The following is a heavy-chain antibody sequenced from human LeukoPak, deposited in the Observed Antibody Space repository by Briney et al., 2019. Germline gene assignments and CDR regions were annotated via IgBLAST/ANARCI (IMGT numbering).Heavy chain of an antibody. D-gene: IGHD6-13*01. J-gene: IGHJ5*02. CDR2: INTNTGNP. CDR3: ANNWFDP. CDR1: GYTFTSYY. V-gene: IGHV7-4-1*01. Sequence: GASVKVSCKASGYTFTSYYMHWVRQAPGQGLEWTGWINTNTGNPTYAQGFTGRFVFSLDTSVSTAYYCARDPYTSSSWYRGRANNWFDPWGQGTLVTVSS.